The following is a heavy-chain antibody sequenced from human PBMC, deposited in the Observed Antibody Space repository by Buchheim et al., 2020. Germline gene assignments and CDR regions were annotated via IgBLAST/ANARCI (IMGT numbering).Heavy chain of an antibody. Sequence: QVQLVESGGGVVQPGRSLRLSCAASGFTFSSYGMHWVRQAPGKGLEWVAVISYDGSNKYYADSVTGRFTISRDNSKNTLYLQMNSLRAEDTAVYYCAKDGAYGDYDPWGQGTL. J-gene: IGHJ5*02. CDR3: AKDGAYGDYDP. V-gene: IGHV3-30*18. CDR2: ISYDGSNK. CDR1: GFTFSSYG. D-gene: IGHD4-17*01.